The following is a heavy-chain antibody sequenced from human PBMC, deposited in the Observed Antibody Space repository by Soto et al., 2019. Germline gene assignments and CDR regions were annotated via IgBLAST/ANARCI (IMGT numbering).Heavy chain of an antibody. Sequence: GGSLRLSCAASGFTFSSYGMHWVRQAPGKGLEWVAVIWYDGSNKYYADSVKGRFTISRDNSKNTLYLQMNSLRAEDTAVYYCARGPMGILEWLDYYYMDVWGKGTTVTVSS. CDR3: ARGPMGILEWLDYYYMDV. CDR2: IWYDGSNK. V-gene: IGHV3-33*01. CDR1: GFTFSSYG. D-gene: IGHD3-3*01. J-gene: IGHJ6*03.